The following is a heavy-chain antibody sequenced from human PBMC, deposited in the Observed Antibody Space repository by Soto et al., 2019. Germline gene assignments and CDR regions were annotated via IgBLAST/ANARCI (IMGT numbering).Heavy chain of an antibody. CDR1: GFTFSSYG. CDR3: ATAAYYAFHI. D-gene: IGHD2-2*01. CDR2: ISYDGSNK. J-gene: IGHJ3*02. V-gene: IGHV3-30*03. Sequence: QVQLVASGGGVVQPGRSLELSCAASGFTFSSYGMHWVRQAPGKGLEWVALISYDGSNKYYADSVKGRFTISRDNSKNTLYLQMNSLRAEDTAVYSCATAAYYAFHIWGQGTMVTVSS.